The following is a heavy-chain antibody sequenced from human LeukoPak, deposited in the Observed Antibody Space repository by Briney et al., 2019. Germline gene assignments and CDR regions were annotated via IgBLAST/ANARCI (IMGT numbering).Heavy chain of an antibody. V-gene: IGHV4-59*01. D-gene: IGHD4-23*01. CDR2: VYYSGST. CDR3: ARVMRGYGGNYYFDY. J-gene: IGHJ4*02. Sequence: SETLSLTCTVSGGSISTYYWSWIRQPPGKGLEWIGYVYYSGSTNYNPSLKSRVTISVDTSKNQISLKLSSVTAADTAVYYCARVMRGYGGNYYFDYWGQGTLVTVSS. CDR1: GGSISTYY.